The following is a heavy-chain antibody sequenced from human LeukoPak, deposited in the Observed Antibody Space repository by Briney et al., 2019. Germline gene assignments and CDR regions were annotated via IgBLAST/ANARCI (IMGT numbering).Heavy chain of an antibody. CDR3: ARGGLRVMVYRLYYMDV. CDR1: GYTFTSYY. CDR2: INPNSGDT. V-gene: IGHV1-2*02. D-gene: IGHD2-8*01. Sequence: ASVRVSCKASGYTFTSYYMHWVRQAPGQGLEWMGWINPNSGDTKYAQKFQGRVTMTRDTSISTAYMELTRLRSDDTAVYYCARGGLRVMVYRLYYMDVWGKGTTVTVSS. J-gene: IGHJ6*03.